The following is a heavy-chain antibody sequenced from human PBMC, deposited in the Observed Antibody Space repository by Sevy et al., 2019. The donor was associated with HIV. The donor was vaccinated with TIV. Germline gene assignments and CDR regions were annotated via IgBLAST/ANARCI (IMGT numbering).Heavy chain of an antibody. CDR3: AGEGGTRPHDY. CDR1: GFAFYDYS. CDR2: LSFGCGKI. V-gene: IGHV3-23*01. D-gene: IGHD2-8*01. J-gene: IGHJ4*02. Sequence: GGSLRLSCAASGFAFYDYSMSWIRQAPGKGLEWVATLSFGCGKINYADSVKGRFTISRDNSKNSFYLQMDNLRVEDTALYYCAGEGGTRPHDYWGQGTRLTVSS.